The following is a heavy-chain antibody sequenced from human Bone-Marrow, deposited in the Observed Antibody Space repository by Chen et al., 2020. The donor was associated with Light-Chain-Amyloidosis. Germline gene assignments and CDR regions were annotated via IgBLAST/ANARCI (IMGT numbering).Heavy chain of an antibody. Sequence: EVQLVETGGGLIQPGESLRLSCAVSGFTVSDAFMNWVRQAPGKGLEWVSSIDSSGTYINYADSTRGRFSISRDNAKNSLYLQITSLRAEDTAVYYCAREQVEYKFFYYMDVWGKGTTVTVSS. V-gene: IGHV3-21*06. J-gene: IGHJ6*03. CDR3: AREQVEYKFFYYMDV. CDR2: IDSSGTYI. D-gene: IGHD6-6*01. CDR1: GFTVSDAF.